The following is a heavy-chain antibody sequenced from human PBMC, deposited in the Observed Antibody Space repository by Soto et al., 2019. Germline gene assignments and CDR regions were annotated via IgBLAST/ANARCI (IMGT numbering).Heavy chain of an antibody. J-gene: IGHJ5*02. Sequence: TLSLTCIVSGGSISRSSYYWGWIRQPPGKGLEWIGSIYYSVSTYYNPSLKSPVTISVDTSKNQFSPKLSSVTAADTAVYYCARHGGSSNNWFDPWGQGTLVAVSS. CDR2: IYYSVST. D-gene: IGHD3-10*01. V-gene: IGHV4-39*01. CDR1: GGSISRSSYY. CDR3: ARHGGSSNNWFDP.